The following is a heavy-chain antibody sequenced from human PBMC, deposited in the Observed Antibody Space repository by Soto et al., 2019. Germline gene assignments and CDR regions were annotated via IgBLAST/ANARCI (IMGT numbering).Heavy chain of an antibody. CDR3: ARGRAAGAFDY. CDR1: GGSFIGYY. CDR2: INHSGST. J-gene: IGHJ4*02. D-gene: IGHD6-25*01. V-gene: IGHV4-34*01. Sequence: SETLSLTCAVYGGSFIGYYWSWIRQPPGKGLEWIGEINHSGSTNYNPSLKSRVTISVDTSKNQFSLKLSSVTAADTAVYYCARGRAAGAFDYWGQGTLVTVSS.